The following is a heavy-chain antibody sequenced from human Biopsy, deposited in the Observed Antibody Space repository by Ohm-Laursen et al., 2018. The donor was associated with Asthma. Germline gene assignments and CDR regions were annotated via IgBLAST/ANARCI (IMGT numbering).Heavy chain of an antibody. CDR3: ARAVDYAHYYGIDV. D-gene: IGHD3-16*01. CDR2: ISVYNGNT. Sequence: SVKVSCKTSGYTFNSAGITWVRQAPGQGLEWMGWISVYNGNTKVAQKLQDRVTMITDTSTSTTYMELRSLRSDDTAVYFCARAVDYAHYYGIDVWGQGTTVTVS. J-gene: IGHJ6*02. V-gene: IGHV1-18*01. CDR1: GYTFNSAG.